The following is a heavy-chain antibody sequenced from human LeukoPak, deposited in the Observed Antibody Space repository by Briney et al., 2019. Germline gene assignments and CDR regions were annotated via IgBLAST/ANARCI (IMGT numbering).Heavy chain of an antibody. CDR2: IYNSGNT. J-gene: IGHJ4*02. Sequence: SDTLSLTCTVSGGSLSRSSYYWGWIRQPPGKGLEWIGSIYNSGNTHYNPSLKSRVTILVDTTKNQFSLNVRSATAADTAVYYCARLSSQWLSLAYFDFWGQGALVTVSS. V-gene: IGHV4-39*01. CDR1: GGSLSRSSYY. CDR3: ARLSSQWLSLAYFDF. D-gene: IGHD6-19*01.